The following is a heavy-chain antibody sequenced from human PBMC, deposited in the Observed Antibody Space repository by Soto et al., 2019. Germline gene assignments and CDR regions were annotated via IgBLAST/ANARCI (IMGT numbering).Heavy chain of an antibody. CDR2: IIPFFNTA. D-gene: IGHD3-10*01. CDR1: GGAFSSYA. CDR3: ARGGSGSYVLRTYYYYGMDV. V-gene: IGHV1-69*06. J-gene: IGHJ6*02. Sequence: QVQLVQSGAEVKKPGSSVKVSCKTSGGAFSSYAISWVRQAPGQGLEWMGGIIPFFNTANYAQKFQGRVTITADNSTRTASMSLGSLRSEDTAMYYCARGGSGSYVLRTYYYYGMDVWGQGATVTVSS.